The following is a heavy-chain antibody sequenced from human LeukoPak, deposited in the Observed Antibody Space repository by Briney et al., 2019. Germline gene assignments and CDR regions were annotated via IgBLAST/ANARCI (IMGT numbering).Heavy chain of an antibody. CDR2: ISGSGGST. Sequence: GGSLRLSCAASGFTFSTYVMSWVRQAPGKGPEWVSAISGSGGSTYYADSVKGRFTISRDNSKNTLYLQMNSLRAEDTAVYYCAKWGYCSSTSCMNDAFDIWGQGTMVTVSS. V-gene: IGHV3-23*01. CDR3: AKWGYCSSTSCMNDAFDI. CDR1: GFTFSTYV. D-gene: IGHD2-2*01. J-gene: IGHJ3*02.